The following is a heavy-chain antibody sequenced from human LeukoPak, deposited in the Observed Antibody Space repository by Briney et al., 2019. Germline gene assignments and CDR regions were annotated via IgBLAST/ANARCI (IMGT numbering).Heavy chain of an antibody. CDR3: ARESMITFGRGSPEYY. Sequence: ASVKVSCKASGYTFTSYGISWVRQAPGKGLEWMGWISAYNGNTNYAQKLQGRFTMTTDTSTSTAYMELSSLRSDDTTVYYCARESMITFGRGSPEYYWGQGTLVTFSS. J-gene: IGHJ4*02. D-gene: IGHD3-16*01. CDR2: ISAYNGNT. V-gene: IGHV1-18*01. CDR1: GYTFTSYG.